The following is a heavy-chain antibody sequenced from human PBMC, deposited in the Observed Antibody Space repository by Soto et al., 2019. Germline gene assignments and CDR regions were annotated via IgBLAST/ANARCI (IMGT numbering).Heavy chain of an antibody. Sequence: SVKVSCKASGGTFSSYAISWVRQAPGQGLEWMGGIIPIFGTANYAQKFQGRVTITADKSTSTAYMELSSLRSEDTAVYYCARSGAGEWEPQDYWGQGTLVTVSS. CDR1: GGTFSSYA. CDR2: IIPIFGTA. D-gene: IGHD1-26*01. CDR3: ARSGAGEWEPQDY. J-gene: IGHJ4*02. V-gene: IGHV1-69*06.